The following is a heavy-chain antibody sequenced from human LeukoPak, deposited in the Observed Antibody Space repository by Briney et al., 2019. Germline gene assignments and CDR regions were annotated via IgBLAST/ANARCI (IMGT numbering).Heavy chain of an antibody. V-gene: IGHV3-23*01. D-gene: IGHD3-22*01. CDR2: ISGSGGST. Sequence: PGGSLRLSCAASGFTFSSYAMSWVRQAPGKGLEWVSAISGSGGSTYYADSVKGRFTISRDNSKNTLYLQMNSLRAEDTAVYYCAKDSRGYYDSSGSDYWGQGTLVTVSS. CDR3: AKDSRGYYDSSGSDY. J-gene: IGHJ4*02. CDR1: GFTFSSYA.